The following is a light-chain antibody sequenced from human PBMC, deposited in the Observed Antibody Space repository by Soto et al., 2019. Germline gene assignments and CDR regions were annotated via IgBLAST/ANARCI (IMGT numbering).Light chain of an antibody. J-gene: IGKJ3*01. CDR1: QTVSSNN. V-gene: IGKV3-20*01. CDR2: GAF. Sequence: PGERATLSCRASQTVSSNNLAWYQQKRGQAPRLLIYGAFSRAAAIPDRIRGSGSGTDFTLIISSLAPEDFAVYYCQQYGSSPFTFDPGTAVDIK. CDR3: QQYGSSPFT.